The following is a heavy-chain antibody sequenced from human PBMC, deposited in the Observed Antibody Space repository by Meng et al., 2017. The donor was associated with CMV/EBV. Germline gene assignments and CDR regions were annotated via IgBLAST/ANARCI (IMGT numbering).Heavy chain of an antibody. Sequence: GESLKISCAASGFTFSNYWMHWVRQPPGKGLVWVSRIISDGSSTNYADSVKGRFTISRDSAKNTLYLQMNSLRAEDTAVYYCARDGQRTTLTPFDYWGQGTLVTVSS. CDR1: GFTFSNYW. D-gene: IGHD4-17*01. V-gene: IGHV3-74*01. J-gene: IGHJ4*02. CDR2: IISDGSST. CDR3: ARDGQRTTLTPFDY.